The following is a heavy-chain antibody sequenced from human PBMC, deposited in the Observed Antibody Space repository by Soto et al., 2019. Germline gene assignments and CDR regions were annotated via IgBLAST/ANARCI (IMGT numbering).Heavy chain of an antibody. D-gene: IGHD3-10*01. CDR2: ISKSGDST. Sequence: EVQLLESGGGLVQPGGSLRLSCAASGVTFTSYAMTWVRQVPGEGLQWVSSISKSGDSTYYADSVKGRFTTSRDNSKNTLSLQMSSLRAEDTAIYYCAKGSFGFDYWGQGTLVTVSS. V-gene: IGHV3-23*01. J-gene: IGHJ4*02. CDR1: GVTFTSYA. CDR3: AKGSFGFDY.